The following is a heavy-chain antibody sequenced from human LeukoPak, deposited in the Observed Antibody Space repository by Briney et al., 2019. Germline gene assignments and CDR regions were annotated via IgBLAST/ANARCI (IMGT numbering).Heavy chain of an antibody. D-gene: IGHD6-13*01. CDR3: AREAGYSLI. Sequence: GGSLRLSCAASGFTFSSYAMSWVRQAPGKGLEWVSVIYSGGSTYYADSAKGRFTISRDNSKNTLYLQMNSLRAEDTAVYYCAREAGYSLIWGQGTMVTVSS. CDR2: IYSGGST. CDR1: GFTFSSYA. V-gene: IGHV3-53*01. J-gene: IGHJ3*02.